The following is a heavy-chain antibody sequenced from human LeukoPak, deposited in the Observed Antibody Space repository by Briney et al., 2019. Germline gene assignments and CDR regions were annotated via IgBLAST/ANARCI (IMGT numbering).Heavy chain of an antibody. V-gene: IGHV3-23*01. CDR3: VKVGGGGGWYWSP. CDR1: GFTFSNYV. D-gene: IGHD6-19*01. CDR2: LSDSGDDT. Sequence: SGGSLRLSCTGSGFTFSNYVMSWVGPAPGKRREGGSGLSDSGDDTDYADSVKGRFTISRDNSKNTLFLQMNILRVEDTAVYYCVKVGGGGGWYWSPWGQGTLVTVSS. J-gene: IGHJ5*02.